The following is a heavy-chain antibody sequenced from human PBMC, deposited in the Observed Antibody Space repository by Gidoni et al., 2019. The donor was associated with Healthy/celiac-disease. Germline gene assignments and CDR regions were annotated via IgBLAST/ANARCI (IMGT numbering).Heavy chain of an antibody. CDR3: AREALLAGATGGSDFDY. Sequence: QVQLVQSGAAVKKPGASVKVSCKASGYTFTGYYMHWVRQAPGQGLEWMGWINPNSGGTNYAQKFQGRVTMTRDTSISTAYMELSRLRSDDTAVYYCAREALLAGATGGSDFDYWGQGTLVTVSS. CDR1: GYTFTGYY. D-gene: IGHD1-26*01. CDR2: INPNSGGT. V-gene: IGHV1-2*02. J-gene: IGHJ4*02.